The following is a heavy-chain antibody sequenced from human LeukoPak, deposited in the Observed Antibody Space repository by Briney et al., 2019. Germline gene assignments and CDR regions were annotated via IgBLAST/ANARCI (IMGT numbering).Heavy chain of an antibody. Sequence: SETLSLTCTVSGGSISSHYWSWIRQPPGKGLEWIGYIYYSGSTNYNPSLKSRVTISVDTSKNQFSLKLSSVTAADTAVYYCARERGPRFLVWLSVENWFDPWGQGTLVTVSS. V-gene: IGHV4-59*11. CDR3: ARERGPRFLVWLSVENWFDP. J-gene: IGHJ5*02. D-gene: IGHD3-3*01. CDR1: GGSISSHY. CDR2: IYYSGST.